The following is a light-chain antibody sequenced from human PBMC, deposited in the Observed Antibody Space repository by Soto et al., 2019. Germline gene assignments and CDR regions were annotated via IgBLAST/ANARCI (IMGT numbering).Light chain of an antibody. J-gene: IGLJ2*01. Sequence: QSVLTQPPSASGTPGQRVTISCSGSSSNIGSNTVNWYQQLPGTAPKLLIYSNNQRPSGVPARFSGSKSGTSAALAISGLQSEDEADDYCAAWDDSLNGRVVFGGGTKLTVL. CDR1: SSNIGSNT. CDR3: AAWDDSLNGRVV. V-gene: IGLV1-44*01. CDR2: SNN.